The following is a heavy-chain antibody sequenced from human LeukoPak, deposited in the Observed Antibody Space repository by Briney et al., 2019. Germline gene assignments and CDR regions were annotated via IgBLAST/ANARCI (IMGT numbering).Heavy chain of an antibody. CDR2: LFYGGST. D-gene: IGHD5-12*01. J-gene: IGHJ3*02. V-gene: IGHV4-59*01. CDR1: GGSIRSYY. CDR3: ARGVPYSGYELDAFDI. Sequence: SETLSLTCTVSGGSIRSYYWSWIRQPPGKGLEWIAFLFYGGSTNYNPSLKSRVTISVDTSKNQFSLKLSSVTAADTAVYYCARGVPYSGYELDAFDIWGQGTMVTVSS.